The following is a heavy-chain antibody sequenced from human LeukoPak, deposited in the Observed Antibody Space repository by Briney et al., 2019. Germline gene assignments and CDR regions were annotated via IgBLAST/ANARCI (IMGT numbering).Heavy chain of an antibody. J-gene: IGHJ3*02. D-gene: IGHD3-22*01. CDR1: GYTFTGYY. V-gene: IGHV1-2*06. CDR3: AIPVPTYYYDSSGYPIDAFDI. Sequence: ASVKVSCKASGYTFTGYYMHWVRQDPGQGLEWMGRINPNSGGTNYAQKFQGRVTMTRDTSISTAYMELSRLRSDDTAVYYCAIPVPTYYYDSSGYPIDAFDIWGQGTMVTVSS. CDR2: INPNSGGT.